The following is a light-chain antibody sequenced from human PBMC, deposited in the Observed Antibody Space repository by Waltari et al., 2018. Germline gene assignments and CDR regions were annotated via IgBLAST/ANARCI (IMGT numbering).Light chain of an antibody. Sequence: DIQLTQSPSSLSASVGDRVPITSRASQGINTDLAWYQHKPGKVPNLLIYAASTLQSGVPSRFSGSGSGTTFTLTISSLQPEDVATYYCQKYNNVPQPFGGGTKVEI. CDR2: AAS. J-gene: IGKJ4*01. CDR1: QGINTD. CDR3: QKYNNVPQP. V-gene: IGKV1-27*01.